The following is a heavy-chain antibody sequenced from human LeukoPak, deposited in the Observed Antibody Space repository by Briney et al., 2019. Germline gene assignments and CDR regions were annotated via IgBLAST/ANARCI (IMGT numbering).Heavy chain of an antibody. CDR1: GFTFSSYS. CDR2: ISSSSSYI. V-gene: IGHV3-21*01. J-gene: IGHJ3*02. CDR3: ARDLSDSSGYPDAFDI. Sequence: GGSLRLSCAASGFTFSSYSMNWVRQAPGKGLEWVSSISSSSSYIYYADSVKGRFTISRDNAKNSLYLQMNSLRAEGTAVYYCARDLSDSSGYPDAFDIWGQGTMVTVSS. D-gene: IGHD3-22*01.